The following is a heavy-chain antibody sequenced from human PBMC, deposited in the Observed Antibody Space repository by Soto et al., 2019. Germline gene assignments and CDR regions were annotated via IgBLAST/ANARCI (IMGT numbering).Heavy chain of an antibody. V-gene: IGHV1-2*02. CDR2: ISPNSGGP. CDR1: RDTFTGYY. CDR3: ARARIPAAFDI. Sequence: QVHLVQSGAEVKKPGSSVKVSCKASRDTFTGYYMHWVRQAPGQGLEWMGWISPNSGGPNYAQKFQGRVNMTTDTSSSTVYMELSRLRSDVTAVYYCARARIPAAFDIWGQGTLVTVSS. J-gene: IGHJ3*02.